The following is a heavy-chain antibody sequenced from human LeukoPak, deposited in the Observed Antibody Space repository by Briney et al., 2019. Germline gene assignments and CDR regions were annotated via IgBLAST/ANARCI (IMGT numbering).Heavy chain of an antibody. Sequence: GESLKISCQGSGYSFTNYWIGWVRQMPGKGLEWMGIIYPGDSNTRYSPSFQGQVTISADKSITTTYLQWTSLKAPDTAMYYCARRSRCGGDCFTMDYWGQGTLVTVSS. J-gene: IGHJ4*02. D-gene: IGHD2-21*02. CDR2: IYPGDSNT. CDR3: ARRSRCGGDCFTMDY. V-gene: IGHV5-51*01. CDR1: GYSFTNYW.